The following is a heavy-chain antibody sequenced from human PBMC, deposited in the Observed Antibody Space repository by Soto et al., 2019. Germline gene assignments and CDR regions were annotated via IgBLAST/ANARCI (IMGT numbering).Heavy chain of an antibody. J-gene: IGHJ5*02. CDR3: ARDIRKGYCSGGSCYSLLSDWFDP. CDR2: IKQDGSEK. CDR1: GFTFSSYW. Sequence: EVQLVESGGGLVQPGGSLRLSCAASGFTFSSYWMSWVRQAPGKGLEWVANIKQDGSEKYYVDSVKGRFTISRDNAKNSLYLQMNSLRAEDTAVYYCARDIRKGYCSGGSCYSLLSDWFDPWGQGTLVTVSS. D-gene: IGHD2-15*01. V-gene: IGHV3-7*05.